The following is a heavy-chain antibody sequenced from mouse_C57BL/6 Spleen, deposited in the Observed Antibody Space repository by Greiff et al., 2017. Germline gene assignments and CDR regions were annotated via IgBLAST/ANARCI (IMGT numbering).Heavy chain of an antibody. CDR1: GFTFSSYA. D-gene: IGHD2-5*01. J-gene: IGHJ1*03. V-gene: IGHV5-9-1*02. CDR2: ISSGGDYI. Sequence: EVKLVESGEGLVKPGGSLKLSCAASGFTFSSYAMSWVRQTPEKRLEWVAYISSGGDYIYYADTVKGRFTISRDNARNTLYLQMSSLKSEDTAMYYCTRDIGYSNYEYFDVWGTGTTVTVSS. CDR3: TRDIGYSNYEYFDV.